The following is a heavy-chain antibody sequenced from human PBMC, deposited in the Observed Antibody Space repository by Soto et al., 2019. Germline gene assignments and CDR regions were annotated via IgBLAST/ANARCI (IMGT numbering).Heavy chain of an antibody. CDR3: ARAGPSSSWDYYYYGMDV. J-gene: IGHJ6*02. D-gene: IGHD6-13*01. V-gene: IGHV1-46*01. CDR1: GYTFTSYY. CDR2: INPSGGST. Sequence: ASVKVSCKASGYTFTSYYLHWVRKAPGQGLEWMGIINPSGGSTSYAQTLQGRATMTRDRSTSTVPMELSSRTSQDTAVYYCARAGPSSSWDYYYYGMDVWDQETTLTVSS.